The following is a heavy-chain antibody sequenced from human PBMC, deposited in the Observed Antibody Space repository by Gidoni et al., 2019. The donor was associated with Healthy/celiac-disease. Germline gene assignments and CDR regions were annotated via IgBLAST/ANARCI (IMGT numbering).Heavy chain of an antibody. CDR3: ASYDYSKGTDAFDI. CDR2: NYTSGST. V-gene: IGHV4-61*02. J-gene: IGHJ3*02. D-gene: IGHD4-4*01. Sequence: QVQLQESGPGLVKPSQTLSLTCTVSGRSISSGGYYWSWIRQPAGKGLEWSGRNYTSGSTNYNPSLKSRVTISVDTSKNQFSLKLSSVTAADTAVYYCASYDYSKGTDAFDIWGQGTMVTVSS. CDR1: GRSISSGGYY.